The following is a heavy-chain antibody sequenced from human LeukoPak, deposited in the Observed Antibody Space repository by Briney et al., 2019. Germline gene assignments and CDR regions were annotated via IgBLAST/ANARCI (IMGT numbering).Heavy chain of an antibody. CDR3: ARGRGWLDP. D-gene: IGHD5-24*01. CDR1: GFTFSHYW. Sequence: GGSLRLSCAVSGFTFSHYWMTWVRQAPGKGLEWVANINQDGGEKEYVDSVKGRFTISRDNAKNSLYLQMSSLRAEDTAVYYCARGRGWLDPWGQGTLVTVSS. CDR2: INQDGGEK. V-gene: IGHV3-7*01. J-gene: IGHJ5*02.